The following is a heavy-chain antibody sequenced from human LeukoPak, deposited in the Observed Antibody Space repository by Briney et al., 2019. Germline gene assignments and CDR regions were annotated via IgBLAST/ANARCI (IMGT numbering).Heavy chain of an antibody. Sequence: SETLSLTCTVSGGSISSYYWSWIRQPAGKGLEWIGRIYTSGSTNYNPSLKSRVTMSVDTSKNQFSLKLSSVTAADTAVYYCARESIAAGRPGNNFDYWGQGTLVTVSS. CDR1: GGSISSYY. CDR3: ARESIAAGRPGNNFDY. CDR2: IYTSGST. D-gene: IGHD6-13*01. V-gene: IGHV4-4*07. J-gene: IGHJ4*02.